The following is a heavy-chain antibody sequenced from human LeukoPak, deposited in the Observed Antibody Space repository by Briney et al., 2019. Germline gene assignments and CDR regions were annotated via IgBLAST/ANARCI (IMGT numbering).Heavy chain of an antibody. Sequence: PGGSLRLSCAASGFSFSYYGMHWVRQAPGKGLEWVAVISFDGNNKYNADSVKGRFTISRDNSKNTLYLQMNSLRPEDTAVYYCAKASCGGDCYSDYWGQGTLVTVSS. J-gene: IGHJ4*02. V-gene: IGHV3-30*18. D-gene: IGHD2-21*02. CDR1: GFSFSYYG. CDR2: ISFDGNNK. CDR3: AKASCGGDCYSDY.